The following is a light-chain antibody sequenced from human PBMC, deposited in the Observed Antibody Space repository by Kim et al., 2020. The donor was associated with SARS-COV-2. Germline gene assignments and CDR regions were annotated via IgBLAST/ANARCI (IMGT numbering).Light chain of an antibody. V-gene: IGLV3-19*01. CDR3: NSRDSSGNHWV. CDR2: GKN. J-gene: IGLJ3*02. Sequence: ALGQTVRITCHGDSLRSYYAGWYQQKPGQAPVLVIYGKNNRPSGIPDRFSGSSSGNTASLTITGAQAEDEADYYCNSRDSSGNHWVFGGGTKLTVL. CDR1: SLRSYY.